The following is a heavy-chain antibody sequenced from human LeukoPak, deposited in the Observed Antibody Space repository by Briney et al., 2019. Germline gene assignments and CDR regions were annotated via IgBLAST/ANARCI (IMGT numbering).Heavy chain of an antibody. D-gene: IGHD3-10*01. CDR2: RKKYGSEK. V-gene: IGHV3-7*01. CDR3: AREAALWFGEPALFDY. J-gene: IGHJ4*02. Sequence: GGSLTLSCAVSGFTFSMYCMSWIRQAPEKGMDWVANRKKYGSEKYYVDSVKRRCTISRYNAEKSLYLLMLSLRAEDTAVYHCAREAALWFGEPALFDYWGQGTLVTVSS. CDR1: GFTFSMYC.